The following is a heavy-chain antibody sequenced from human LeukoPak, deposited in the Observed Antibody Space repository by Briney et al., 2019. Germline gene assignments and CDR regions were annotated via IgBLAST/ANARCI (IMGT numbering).Heavy chain of an antibody. J-gene: IGHJ4*02. CDR1: GFTFRSYG. CDR3: AKDFNDYGDYLFDY. Sequence: GGSLRLSCAASGFTFRSYGMHWVRQAPGKGLDWVAVISYDGTNKYYADSVNGRFTISRDNSKNTLYLQMNSLRAEDTAVYYCAKDFNDYGDYLFDYWGQGTLVTVSS. V-gene: IGHV3-30*18. D-gene: IGHD4-17*01. CDR2: ISYDGTNK.